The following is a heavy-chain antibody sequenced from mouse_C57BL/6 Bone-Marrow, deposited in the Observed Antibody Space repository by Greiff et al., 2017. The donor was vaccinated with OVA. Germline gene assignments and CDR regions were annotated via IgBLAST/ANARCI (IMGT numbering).Heavy chain of an antibody. CDR1: GYTFTSYW. Sequence: VQLQQPGAELVMPGASVKLSCKASGYTFTSYWMHWVKQRPGQGLEWIGEIDPSDSYTNYNQKFKGKSTLTVDKSSSTAYMQLSSLTSEDSAVYYCARESANWDWYFDVWGTETTVTVSP. D-gene: IGHD4-1*01. CDR3: ARESANWDWYFDV. CDR2: IDPSDSYT. V-gene: IGHV1-69*01. J-gene: IGHJ1*03.